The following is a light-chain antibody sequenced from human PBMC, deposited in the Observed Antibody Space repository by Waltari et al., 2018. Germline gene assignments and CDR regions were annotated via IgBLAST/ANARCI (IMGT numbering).Light chain of an antibody. V-gene: IGKV3-20*01. CDR3: QQYGNSPWT. CDR2: GSF. CDR1: QIVKSNY. Sequence: EIVLTQSPGTLSLSPGERATLSCRASQIVKSNYLSWFQHKDGQAPRLLFFGSFDRATGIPDRFSASGSGTDFTLTISRLEPEDFAVYYCQQYGNSPWTFGHGTRVEIK. J-gene: IGKJ1*01.